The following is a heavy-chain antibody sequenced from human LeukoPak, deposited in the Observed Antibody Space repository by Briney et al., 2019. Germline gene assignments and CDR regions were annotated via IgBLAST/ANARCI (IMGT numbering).Heavy chain of an antibody. D-gene: IGHD4-17*01. CDR3: ARRSGSGDSRRPFDY. J-gene: IGHJ4*02. CDR2: IDYSGST. Sequence: SETLSLTCTVSGGSISSWSYFWGWLRQPPGKGLEWLGPIDYSGSTYHNPSLKSRVSISVDTSKNQFSLKVSSVTAADTAMYYCARRSGSGDSRRPFDYWGQGTLVTVSS. V-gene: IGHV4-39*01. CDR1: GGSISSWSYF.